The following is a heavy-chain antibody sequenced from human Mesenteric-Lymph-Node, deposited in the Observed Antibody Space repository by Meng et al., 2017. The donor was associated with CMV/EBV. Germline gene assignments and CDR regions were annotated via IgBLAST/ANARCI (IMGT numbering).Heavy chain of an antibody. CDR2: IGGSGGST. D-gene: IGHD2-2*01. V-gene: IGHV3-23*01. CDR1: GFTFSSYG. CDR3: AKASERFIVVVPAAIGWFDP. Sequence: GESLKISCAASGFTFSSYGMSWVRQAPGKGLEWVSGIGGSGGSTYYADSVKGRFTIIRDNSRNTVYLLMNSLRAEDSAVYYCAKASERFIVVVPAAIGWFDPWGQGTLVTVSS. J-gene: IGHJ5*02.